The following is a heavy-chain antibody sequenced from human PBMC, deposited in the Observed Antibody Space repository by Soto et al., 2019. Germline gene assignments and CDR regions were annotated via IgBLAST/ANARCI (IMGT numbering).Heavy chain of an antibody. J-gene: IGHJ6*02. V-gene: IGHV1-18*01. CDR2: ISAYNGNT. D-gene: IGHD6-13*01. Sequence: ASVKVSCKASGYTFTSYGISWVRQAPGQGLEWMGWISAYNGNTNYSQKFQGRVTITRDTSASTAYMELSSLRSEDTAVYYCAIRIAAAATRPYYGMGVWGQGTTVTVSS. CDR1: GYTFTSYG. CDR3: AIRIAAAATRPYYGMGV.